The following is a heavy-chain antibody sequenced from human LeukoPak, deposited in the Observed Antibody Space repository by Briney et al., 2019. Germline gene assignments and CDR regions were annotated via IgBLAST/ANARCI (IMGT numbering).Heavy chain of an antibody. CDR1: GYTFTGDF. Sequence: GASVKVSCKASGYTFTGDFIHWVRQAPGQGLEWMGWINSDSGGTNYARKFQGRVTMTRDTSISTAYMELSSLRSDDTAVFYCARGNIATRRGENWFDPGAREPWSPSPQ. V-gene: IGHV1-2*02. J-gene: IGHJ5*02. CDR3: ARGNIATRRGENWFDP. D-gene: IGHD6-6*01. CDR2: INSDSGGT.